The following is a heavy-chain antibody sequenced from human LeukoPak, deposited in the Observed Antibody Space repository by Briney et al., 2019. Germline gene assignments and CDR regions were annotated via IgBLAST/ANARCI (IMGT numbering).Heavy chain of an antibody. CDR3: ARASWISSADAVW. Sequence: GGSLRLSCAASGFIFSNYAMSWVREAPAGGLGWVSSLRGDGDTFYAASVKGRFSLSCDDSRNTVYLQLNNLRVEDTAVYYWARASWISSADAVWWGQGTPVTVSS. CDR1: GFIFSNYA. CDR2: LRGDGDT. D-gene: IGHD2-2*03. J-gene: IGHJ4*02. V-gene: IGHV3-23*01.